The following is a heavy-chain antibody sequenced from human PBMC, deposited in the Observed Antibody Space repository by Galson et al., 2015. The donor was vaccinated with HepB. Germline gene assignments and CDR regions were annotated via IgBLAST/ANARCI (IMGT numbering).Heavy chain of an antibody. CDR1: GNTFSNFD. D-gene: IGHD6-13*01. CDR2: MNPNSGNT. V-gene: IGHV1-8*02. CDR3: TRAIKDDIFWYLAFDP. Sequence: SVKVSCKASGNTFSNFDVNWVRQAAGQGLEWMGWMNPNSGNTGYAEKFQGRVNMTRSTSTSTAYLELTSLRSDDTAVYYCTRAIKDDIFWYLAFDPWGQGTLVTVSS. J-gene: IGHJ5*02.